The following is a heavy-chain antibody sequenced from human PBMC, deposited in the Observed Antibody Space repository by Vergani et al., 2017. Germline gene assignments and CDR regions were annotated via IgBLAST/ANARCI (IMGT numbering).Heavy chain of an antibody. CDR1: VGSMSGYY. J-gene: IGHJ5*02. V-gene: IGHV4-59*01. D-gene: IGHD3-10*01. Sequence: QVRLQESGPGLVKPSETLSLTCSVSVGSMSGYYWSWIRQPPGKELEWIGYMYHSGSTNYNPSLETRVTISGDTSKNQFSLKLNSVTAADTAVYYRGRVADFYGLGSRLLDLWGQGILVTVSS. CDR2: MYHSGST. CDR3: GRVADFYGLGSRLLDL.